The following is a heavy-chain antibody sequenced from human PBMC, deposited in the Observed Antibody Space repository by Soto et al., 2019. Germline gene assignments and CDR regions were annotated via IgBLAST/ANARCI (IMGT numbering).Heavy chain of an antibody. CDR2: TYWDGDE. V-gene: IGHV2-5*02. CDR1: GFSLTTPQVA. J-gene: IGHJ5*02. Sequence: QIILKESGPTLVNPTQPVTLTCTLSGFSLTTPQVAVGWIRQPPGKALEWLGVTYWDGDERYNPSLMTRLAITKDASKTHVVLTVTNVSPVDTATYFCVGSLSGYDVSFNSWGQGTLVTVSS. D-gene: IGHD5-12*01. CDR3: VGSLSGYDVSFNS.